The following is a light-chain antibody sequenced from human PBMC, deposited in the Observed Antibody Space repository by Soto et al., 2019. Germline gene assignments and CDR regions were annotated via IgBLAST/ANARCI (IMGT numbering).Light chain of an antibody. CDR1: RRDVGAYKY. Sequence: QSPLTQPPSASGSPGQSVTISCTGTRRDVGAYKYVSWYQQHPGKAPKLIIYQVTKRPSGVPDRFSASKSGNTASLTVSGLQAEDEADYYCSSYAGNSFYVFGTGTKLTVL. V-gene: IGLV2-8*01. J-gene: IGLJ1*01. CDR2: QVT. CDR3: SSYAGNSFYV.